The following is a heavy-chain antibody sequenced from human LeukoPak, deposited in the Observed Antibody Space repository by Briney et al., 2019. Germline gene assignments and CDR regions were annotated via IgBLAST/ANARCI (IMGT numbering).Heavy chain of an antibody. CDR3: STLTSRGLSDS. V-gene: IGHV3-15*07. CDR1: GLTFSSHW. J-gene: IGHJ4*02. D-gene: IGHD1-20*01. Sequence: PGGSLRLSCAASGLTFSSHWMHWVRQAPGKGLEWVGRIKRKADGETIDYAAHVRGRFTFARDDAKNMLYLQMNSLKSEDTAVYYCSTLTSRGLSDSWGQGTLVTVSS. CDR2: IKRKADGETI.